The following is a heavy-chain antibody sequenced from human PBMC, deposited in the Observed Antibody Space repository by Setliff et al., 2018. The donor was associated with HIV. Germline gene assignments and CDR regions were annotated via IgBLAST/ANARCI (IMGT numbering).Heavy chain of an antibody. CDR1: EFIFSRYA. CDR2: ISSDGSDK. Sequence: GGSLRLSCAASEFIFSRYAIYWVRQAPGKGLEWVAVISSDGSDKYYADSVKGRFTISRDNAKNSLYLQMNSLKTEDTALYYCTAAREGWGQGTLVTVSS. D-gene: IGHD1-26*01. J-gene: IGHJ4*02. CDR3: TAAREG. V-gene: IGHV3-30*07.